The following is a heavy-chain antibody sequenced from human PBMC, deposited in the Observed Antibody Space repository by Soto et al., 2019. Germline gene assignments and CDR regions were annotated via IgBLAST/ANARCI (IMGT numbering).Heavy chain of an antibody. Sequence: ASVKVSCKASGGTFSSYAISWVRQAPGQGLEWMGGIIPIFGTANYAQKFQGRVTITADESTSTAYMELSSLRSEDTAVYYCARDRLPVYCSGGSCYYYGMDVWGQGTTVTVSS. V-gene: IGHV1-69*13. J-gene: IGHJ6*02. CDR2: IIPIFGTA. D-gene: IGHD2-15*01. CDR3: ARDRLPVYCSGGSCYYYGMDV. CDR1: GGTFSSYA.